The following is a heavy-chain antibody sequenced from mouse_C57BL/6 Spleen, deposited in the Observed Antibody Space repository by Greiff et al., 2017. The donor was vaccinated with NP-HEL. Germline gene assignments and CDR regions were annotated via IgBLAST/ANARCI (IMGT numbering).Heavy chain of an antibody. CDR1: GFSFNTYA. D-gene: IGHD1-1*01. CDR3: VRHSHYGPLGAMDY. V-gene: IGHV10-1*01. CDR2: IRSKSNNYAT. J-gene: IGHJ4*01. Sequence: EVKLVESGGGLVQPKGSLKLSCAASGFSFNTYAMNWVRQAPGKGLEWVARIRSKSNNYATYYADSVKDRFTISRDDSESMLYLQMNNLKTEDSAMYYCVRHSHYGPLGAMDYWGQGTSVTVSS.